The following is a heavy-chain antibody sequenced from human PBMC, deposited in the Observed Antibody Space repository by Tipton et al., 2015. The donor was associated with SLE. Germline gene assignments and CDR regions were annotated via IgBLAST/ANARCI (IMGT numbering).Heavy chain of an antibody. D-gene: IGHD5-24*01. CDR3: ARGDGYNFDY. CDR1: GYSIGSGFY. J-gene: IGHJ4*02. CDR2: IYHSGST. Sequence: LRLSCTVSGYSIGSGFYWGWIRQPPGKGLEWIGNIYHSGSTFYNPSLKSRVTISVDTSKSQFSLKLSSVTAADTAVYYCARGDGYNFDYWGQGTLVTVSS. V-gene: IGHV4-38-2*02.